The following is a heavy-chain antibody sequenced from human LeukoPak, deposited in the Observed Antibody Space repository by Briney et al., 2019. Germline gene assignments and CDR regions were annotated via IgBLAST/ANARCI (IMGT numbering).Heavy chain of an antibody. CDR2: IYYSGST. V-gene: IGHV4-59*01. Sequence: SETLSLTCTVSGGSISSYYWSWIRQPPGKGLEWIGYIYYSGSTNYNPSLKSRVTISVDTSKNQFSLKLSSVTAEDTAVYYCARDGARSGKFDYWGQGTLVTVSS. CDR1: GGSISSYY. J-gene: IGHJ4*02. CDR3: ARDGARSGKFDY. D-gene: IGHD1-26*01.